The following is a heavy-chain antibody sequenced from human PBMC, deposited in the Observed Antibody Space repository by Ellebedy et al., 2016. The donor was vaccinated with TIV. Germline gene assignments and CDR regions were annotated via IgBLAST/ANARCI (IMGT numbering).Heavy chain of an antibody. D-gene: IGHD3-10*01. CDR1: GFPFSSYA. V-gene: IGHV3-23*01. Sequence: PGGSLRLSCAASGFPFSSYAISWVRQAPGKGLEWVSVISASGGTTSYADSVKGRFTISRDNSKNTVYLQMNSLRAEDTAVYYCARSPYDSWFHWGQGTLVTVSS. CDR2: ISASGGTT. CDR3: ARSPYDSWFH. J-gene: IGHJ4*02.